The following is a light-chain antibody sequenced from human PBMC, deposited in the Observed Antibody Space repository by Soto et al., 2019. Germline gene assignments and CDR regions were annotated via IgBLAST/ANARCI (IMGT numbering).Light chain of an antibody. J-gene: IGLJ1*01. Sequence: QSVLTQPPSVSGAPGQRVTISCTGSSSNIGAGYEVHWYQQLPGTAPKLLIYGNTNRPSGVPDLFSGSKSGTSASLAITGLQAEDEADYYCQSYDSSLSGYVFGTGTKVTVL. CDR2: GNT. CDR3: QSYDSSLSGYV. CDR1: SSNIGAGYE. V-gene: IGLV1-40*01.